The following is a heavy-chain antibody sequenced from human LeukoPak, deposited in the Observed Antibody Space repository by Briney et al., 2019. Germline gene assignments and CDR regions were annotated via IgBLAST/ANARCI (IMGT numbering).Heavy chain of an antibody. CDR2: IYHSGST. Sequence: PSETLSLTCAVSGYSISSGYYWGWIRQPPGKGLEWIGSIYHSGSTYYNPSLKSRVTISVDTSKNQFSLKLSSVTAADTAVYYCARRPDSSGYQYYFDHWGQGTLVTVSS. D-gene: IGHD3-22*01. J-gene: IGHJ4*02. CDR3: ARRPDSSGYQYYFDH. V-gene: IGHV4-38-2*01. CDR1: GYSISSGYY.